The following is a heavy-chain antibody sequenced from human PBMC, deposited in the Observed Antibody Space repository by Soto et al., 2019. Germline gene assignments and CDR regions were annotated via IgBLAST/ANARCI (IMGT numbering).Heavy chain of an antibody. J-gene: IGHJ4*02. CDR1: GGSIRSGGDS. CDR3: ARGRPVVYYFDY. D-gene: IGHD2-21*01. Sequence: PSETLSLTCAVSGGSIRSGGDSWSWIRQPPGKGLEWIGYIYHSGSTYYNPSLKSRVTISVDRSKNQFSLKLSSVTAADTAVYYCARGRPVVYYFDYWGQGTLVTVSS. V-gene: IGHV4-30-2*01. CDR2: IYHSGST.